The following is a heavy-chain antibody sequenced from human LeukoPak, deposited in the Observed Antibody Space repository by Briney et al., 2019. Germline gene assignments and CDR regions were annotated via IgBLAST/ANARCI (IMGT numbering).Heavy chain of an antibody. V-gene: IGHV5-10-1*01. Sequence: PGESLKISCKGSGYGFTNYWISWVRQMPGKGLEWMGRIDPSDSYTNYSPSFQGHVTISADKSISTAYLRWSSLKASDTAMYYCARDDSSGYDYWGQGTLVTVSS. CDR2: IDPSDSYT. J-gene: IGHJ4*02. CDR1: GYGFTNYW. CDR3: ARDDSSGYDY. D-gene: IGHD3-22*01.